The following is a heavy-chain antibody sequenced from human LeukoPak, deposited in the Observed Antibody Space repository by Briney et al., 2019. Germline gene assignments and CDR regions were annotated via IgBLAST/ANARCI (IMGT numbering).Heavy chain of an antibody. CDR2: INHSGST. CDR1: GGSFSGYY. D-gene: IGHD6-13*01. J-gene: IGHJ6*03. CDR3: ARGRYSSNYYYYYYMDV. Sequence: PSETLSLTCAVYGGSFSGYYWSWIRQPPGKALEGIGEINHSGSTNYNPSLKSRATISVDTSKNQFSLKLSSVTAADTAVYYCARGRYSSNYYYYYYMDVWGKGTTVTVSS. V-gene: IGHV4-34*01.